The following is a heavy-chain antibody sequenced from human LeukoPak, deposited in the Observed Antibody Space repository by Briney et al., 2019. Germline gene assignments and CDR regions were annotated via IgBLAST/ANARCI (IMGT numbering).Heavy chain of an antibody. D-gene: IGHD3-16*01. CDR3: ARGGSPSDY. V-gene: IGHV3-30*03. Sequence: GGSLRLSCAASGFTFSSYGMHWVRQAPGKGLQWVAVISYDGSNKYYADSVKGRFTISRDNSKNTLYLQMNSLRAEDTAVYYCARGGSPSDYWGQGTLVTVSS. CDR2: ISYDGSNK. J-gene: IGHJ4*02. CDR1: GFTFSSYG.